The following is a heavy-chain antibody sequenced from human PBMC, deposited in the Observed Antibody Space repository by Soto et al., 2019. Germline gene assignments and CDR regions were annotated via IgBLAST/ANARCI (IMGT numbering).Heavy chain of an antibody. J-gene: IGHJ4*02. CDR1: GYTFTNFG. D-gene: IGHD1-26*01. CDR3: AREGGGSYS. V-gene: IGHV1-69*13. CDR2: IIPIFGTA. Sequence: SVKVSCKASGYTFTNFGISWVRQAPGQGLEWMGGIIPIFGTANYAQKFQGRVTITADESTSTAYMELSSLRSEDTAVYYCAREGGGSYSWGQGTLVTVSS.